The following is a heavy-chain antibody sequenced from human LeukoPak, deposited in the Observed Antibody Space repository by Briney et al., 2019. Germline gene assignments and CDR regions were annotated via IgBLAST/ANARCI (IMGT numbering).Heavy chain of an antibody. J-gene: IGHJ4*02. Sequence: SGGSLRLSCAASGFTFSSYWMSAVRQAPRKGLEWVVNINQDGSEKYYVDSAKGRFTISRDNAKNSLSLQMNSLRAEDTAVYYCARGKTTSGMSAGYWGQGTLVTVSP. V-gene: IGHV3-7*01. D-gene: IGHD1-1*01. CDR2: INQDGSEK. CDR3: ARGKTTSGMSAGY. CDR1: GFTFSSYW.